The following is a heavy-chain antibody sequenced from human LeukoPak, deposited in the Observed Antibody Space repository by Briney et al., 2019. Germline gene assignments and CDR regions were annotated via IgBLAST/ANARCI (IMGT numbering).Heavy chain of an antibody. J-gene: IGHJ4*02. Sequence: SVKVSCKASGGTFSSYAISWVRQAPGQGLEWMGRIIPIFGIANYAQKFQGRVTITAGKSTSTAYMELSSLRSEDTAVYYCARDDYGGKPHPFDYWGQGTLVTVSS. V-gene: IGHV1-69*04. D-gene: IGHD4-23*01. CDR2: IIPIFGIA. CDR3: ARDDYGGKPHPFDY. CDR1: GGTFSSYA.